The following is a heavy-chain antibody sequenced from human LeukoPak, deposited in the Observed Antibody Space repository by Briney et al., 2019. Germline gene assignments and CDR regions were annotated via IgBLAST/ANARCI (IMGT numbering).Heavy chain of an antibody. CDR1: GYTFTSYD. J-gene: IGHJ3*02. V-gene: IGHV1-8*01. Sequence: ASVKVSCKASGYTFTSYDINWVQQATGQGLEWMGWMNPNSGNTGYAQKFQGRVTMTRNTSISTAYMELSSLRSEDTAVYYCARGSRDYNDAFDIWGQGTMVTVSS. CDR3: ARGSRDYNDAFDI. CDR2: MNPNSGNT. D-gene: IGHD5-24*01.